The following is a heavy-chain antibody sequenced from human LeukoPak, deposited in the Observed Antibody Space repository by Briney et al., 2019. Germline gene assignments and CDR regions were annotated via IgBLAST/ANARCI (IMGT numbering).Heavy chain of an antibody. D-gene: IGHD4-17*01. CDR2: INWNGDNT. V-gene: IGHV3-20*04. CDR1: GFTFDDSG. J-gene: IGHJ4*02. Sequence: RRSLRLSCAASGFTFDDSGMSWVRQAPGKGLEWVSGINWNGDNTGYADSGKGRFTISRDNAKNSLYLQMNSLRAEDAAFYYCAREVPLDYGDFSYFDYWGQGTLVTVSS. CDR3: AREVPLDYGDFSYFDY.